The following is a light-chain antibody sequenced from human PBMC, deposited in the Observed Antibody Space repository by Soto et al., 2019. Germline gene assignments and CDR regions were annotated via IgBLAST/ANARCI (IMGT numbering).Light chain of an antibody. CDR3: QQSYTTPWT. CDR2: AAS. J-gene: IGKJ1*01. Sequence: DIQMTQSPSSLSASVGDRVTITCRASQSISSYLNWYQQKPGKAPKFLIYAASSLESGVPSRFGGSGSGTDFTLTISSLQPEDFATYYCQQSYTTPWTFGQGTKV. CDR1: QSISSY. V-gene: IGKV1-39*01.